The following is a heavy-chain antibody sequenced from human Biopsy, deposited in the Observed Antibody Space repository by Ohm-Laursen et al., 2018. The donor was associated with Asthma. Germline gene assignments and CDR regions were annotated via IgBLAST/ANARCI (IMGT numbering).Heavy chain of an antibody. Sequence: SLRLSCTASGFTFRSYAMHWVRQAPGKGLEWVAVISYDGSTKYYADSVKGRFTISRDNSKNTLYLQMSSLRVEDTAVYYCAKGEDPRRTAAAFDIWGQGTMVTVSS. CDR1: GFTFRSYA. D-gene: IGHD2-2*01. V-gene: IGHV3-30*04. J-gene: IGHJ3*02. CDR2: ISYDGSTK. CDR3: AKGEDPRRTAAAFDI.